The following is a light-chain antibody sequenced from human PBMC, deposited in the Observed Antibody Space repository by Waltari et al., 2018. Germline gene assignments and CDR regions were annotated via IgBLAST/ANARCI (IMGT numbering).Light chain of an antibody. CDR3: SSYISSTTPYV. J-gene: IGLJ1*01. CDR1: SSDIGSHNY. Sequence: QSALTQPASVSGSPGQSITISCTGTSSDIGSHNYVSWYQQHPGKSPRRLIYELYTRPSGVSNRFSGSKSGNQAARTISGHRPEDEADYYCSSYISSTTPYVFGPGTKVSVL. CDR2: ELY. V-gene: IGLV2-14*03.